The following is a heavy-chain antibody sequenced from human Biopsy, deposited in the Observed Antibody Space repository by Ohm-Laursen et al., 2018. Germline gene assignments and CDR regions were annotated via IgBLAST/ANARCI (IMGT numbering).Heavy chain of an antibody. CDR1: GFTFGHYA. J-gene: IGHJ2*01. V-gene: IGHV3-33*04. CDR3: ARGLSSGWYGYFDV. D-gene: IGHD6-19*01. CDR2: IWYDGTNE. Sequence: SSLRLSCAASGFTFGHYAMHWVRQAPGKGLEWISLIWYDGTNEDYADSVKGRFTISRDNSKNTLYLQINTLTLEDTAFYYCARGLSSGWYGYFDVWGRGTLVTVSP.